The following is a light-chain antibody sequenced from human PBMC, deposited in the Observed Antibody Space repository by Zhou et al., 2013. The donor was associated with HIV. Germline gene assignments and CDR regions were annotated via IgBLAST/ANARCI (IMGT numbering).Light chain of an antibody. CDR3: QQYNSYSWT. Sequence: DVQMTQSPSSLSASVGDSVTITCRASHGIGRWLAWYQQKPGGSPKLLIYHASTFEVNVPSRFRGSGSGTEFTLTISSLQPDDFATYYCQQYNSYSWTFGQGTKVEIK. J-gene: IGKJ1*01. CDR2: HAS. CDR1: HGIGRW. V-gene: IGKV1-5*03.